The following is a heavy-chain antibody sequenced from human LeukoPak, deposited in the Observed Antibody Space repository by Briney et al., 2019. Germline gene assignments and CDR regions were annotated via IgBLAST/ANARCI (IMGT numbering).Heavy chain of an antibody. CDR1: GFPFSSHA. CDR2: SSNGNT. Sequence: GGSLRLSCAASGFPFSSHAMNWVRQPPGKGLDWVSASSNGNTYYADSVRGRFTISRDDSKNTVYLQMNSLRDEDTALYYCVREAGYCASVCLKSNWFDPWGQGTLVTVSS. J-gene: IGHJ5*02. V-gene: IGHV3-23*01. CDR3: VREAGYCASVCLKSNWFDP. D-gene: IGHD2-21*02.